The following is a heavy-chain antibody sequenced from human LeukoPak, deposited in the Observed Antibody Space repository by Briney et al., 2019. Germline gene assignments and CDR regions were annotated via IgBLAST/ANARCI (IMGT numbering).Heavy chain of an antibody. V-gene: IGHV1-8*01. CDR2: MNPNSGNT. Sequence: GASVKVSCKASGYTFTSYDINWVRQATGQGLEWMGWMNPNSGNTGYAQKFQGRVTMTRNTSISTAYMELSSLRSEDTAVYYCASLTVIPAAMPDDAFDIWGQGTMVTVSS. J-gene: IGHJ3*02. CDR1: GYTFTSYD. D-gene: IGHD2-2*01. CDR3: ASLTVIPAAMPDDAFDI.